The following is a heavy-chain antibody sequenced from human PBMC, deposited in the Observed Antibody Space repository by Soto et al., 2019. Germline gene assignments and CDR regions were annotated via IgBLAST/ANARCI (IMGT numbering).Heavy chain of an antibody. J-gene: IGHJ6*02. CDR1: GFTFSSYA. CDR3: VRDRRYCISTSCYNYYGMDV. Sequence: GGSLRLSCAASGFTFSSYAMHWVRQAPGKGLEWVAVISYDGSNKYYADSVKGRFTISRDNSKNTLYLQMNSLRAEDTAVYYCVRDRRYCISTSCYNYYGMDVWGQGTTVTVSS. D-gene: IGHD2-2*01. V-gene: IGHV3-30-3*01. CDR2: ISYDGSNK.